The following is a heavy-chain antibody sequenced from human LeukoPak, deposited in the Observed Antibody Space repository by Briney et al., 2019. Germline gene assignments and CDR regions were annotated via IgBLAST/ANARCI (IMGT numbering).Heavy chain of an antibody. V-gene: IGHV4-59*01. CDR3: ATTQGSYWASWLDT. CDR1: GVSISPYY. CDR2: ISYSGNT. J-gene: IGHJ5*02. D-gene: IGHD3-10*01. Sequence: SETLSLTCAVSGVSISPYYWAWIRQPPGKGLEWIGYISYSGNTNYNPYLKSRAAISVDTSKNEFSLKLTSVTAADTAVYYCATTQGSYWASWLDTWGQGALVTVSS.